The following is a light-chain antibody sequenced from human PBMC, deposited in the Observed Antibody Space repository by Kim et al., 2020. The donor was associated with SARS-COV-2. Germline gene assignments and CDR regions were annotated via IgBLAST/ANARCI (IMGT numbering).Light chain of an antibody. V-gene: IGLV2-8*01. J-gene: IGLJ2*01. CDR2: EVN. CDR3: SYFAARGNPVV. CDR1: SSDFGTYIH. Sequence: QSVTISCTGTSSDFGTYIHVSWYQLHPGKSPEFIISEVNTRPSGVPDRFYRSRSANTGSLTVSMLQVAAEADYTGSYFAARGNPVVIGGGAQLTVL.